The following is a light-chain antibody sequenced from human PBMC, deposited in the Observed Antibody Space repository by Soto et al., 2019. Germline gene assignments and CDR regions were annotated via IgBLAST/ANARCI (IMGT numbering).Light chain of an antibody. J-gene: IGLJ2*01. CDR3: AAWDASLGGVV. CDR2: KDN. Sequence: QSVLTQPPSASGTPGQRVTISCTGGSSNIGRNTVNWYQQLPGTAPKLLMYKDNQRPSGVPDRFSGSKSGTSASLAISGLQCGDEADYYWAAWDASLGGVVFGGGTKVTAL. V-gene: IGLV1-44*01. CDR1: SSNIGRNT.